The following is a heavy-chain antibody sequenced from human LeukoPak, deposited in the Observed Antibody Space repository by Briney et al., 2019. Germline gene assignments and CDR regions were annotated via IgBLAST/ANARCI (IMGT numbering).Heavy chain of an antibody. Sequence: GESLKISCKGSGYSFTSYWIGWVRQMPGKGLEWMGIIYPGDSDTRYSPSFQGHVTVSADKSISTAYLQWSSLKASDTAMYYCARRKYCSSTSCENYYYYGMDVWGQGTTVTVSS. J-gene: IGHJ6*02. V-gene: IGHV5-51*01. CDR2: IYPGDSDT. D-gene: IGHD2-2*01. CDR3: ARRKYCSSTSCENYYYYGMDV. CDR1: GYSFTSYW.